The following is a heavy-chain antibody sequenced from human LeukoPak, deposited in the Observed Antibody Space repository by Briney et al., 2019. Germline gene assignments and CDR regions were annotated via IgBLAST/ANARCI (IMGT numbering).Heavy chain of an antibody. CDR3: ARRAYCSSTSCPDAFDI. CDR2: IYTSGST. D-gene: IGHD2-2*01. J-gene: IGHJ3*02. CDR1: GGSISSGSYY. Sequence: SQTLSLTCTVSGGSISSGSYYWSWIRQPAGKGLEWIGRIYTSGSTNYNPSLKSRVTISVDTSKNQFSLKLSSVTAADTAVYYCARRAYCSSTSCPDAFDIWGQGTMVTVSS. V-gene: IGHV4-61*02.